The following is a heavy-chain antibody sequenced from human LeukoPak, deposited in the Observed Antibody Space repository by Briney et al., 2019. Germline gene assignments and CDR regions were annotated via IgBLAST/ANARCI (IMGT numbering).Heavy chain of an antibody. V-gene: IGHV3-53*01. D-gene: IGHD6-19*01. CDR3: ARAQWRTYSYYYMDV. CDR2: IYSGGST. Sequence: GGSLRLSCAASGFTVSFNYMSWVRQAPGKGLEWISVIYSGGSTYYADSVKGRFTITRDDSKNTLYLQMNSLRAEDTAIYYCARAQWRTYSYYYMDVWGKGTTVTVSS. J-gene: IGHJ6*03. CDR1: GFTVSFNY.